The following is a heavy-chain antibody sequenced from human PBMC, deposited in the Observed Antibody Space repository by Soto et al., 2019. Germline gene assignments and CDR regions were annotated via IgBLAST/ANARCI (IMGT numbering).Heavy chain of an antibody. D-gene: IGHD5-12*01. V-gene: IGHV3-9*01. CDR1: GFTFDDYA. Sequence: EVQLVESGGGLVQPGRSLRLSCAASGFTFDDYAMHWVRQAPGKGLEWVAGISWNSGSIGYADSVKGRFTISRDNAKNNLYLQIKSLRAADTTLYYCAEGGIVATIRAAFDIWGQGTMVTVAS. CDR2: ISWNSGSI. J-gene: IGHJ3*02. CDR3: AEGGIVATIRAAFDI.